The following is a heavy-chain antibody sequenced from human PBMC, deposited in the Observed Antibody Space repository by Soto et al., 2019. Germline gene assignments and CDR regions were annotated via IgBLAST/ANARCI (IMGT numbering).Heavy chain of an antibody. Sequence: SETLSLTCTVSGGSISSYYWSWIRQPPGKGLEWIGYIYYSGSTNYNPSLKSRVTISVDTSKNQFSLKLSSVTAADTAVYYCARVRSSTSWRGFDYCGQGTLVTVSS. CDR3: ARVRSSTSWRGFDY. J-gene: IGHJ4*02. D-gene: IGHD2-2*01. CDR1: GGSISSYY. CDR2: IYYSGST. V-gene: IGHV4-59*01.